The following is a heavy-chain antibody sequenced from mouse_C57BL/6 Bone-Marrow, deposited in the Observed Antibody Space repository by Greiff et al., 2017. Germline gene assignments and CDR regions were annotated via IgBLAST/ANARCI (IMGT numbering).Heavy chain of an antibody. CDR3: TTLDPSSSDGYWYFEV. V-gene: IGHV14-4*01. D-gene: IGHD1-1*01. CDR2: IDSELGDT. Sequence: EVQLQQSGADFVRPGVSVKLSCTASGFNIKDDYMHWVKQRPEQGLEWIGWIDSELGDTESASKFQGKVTITAATSSNKAYLQLSSLTLEDTAGYYCTTLDPSSSDGYWYFEVWGTGTTVTVAS. CDR1: GFNIKDDY. J-gene: IGHJ1*03.